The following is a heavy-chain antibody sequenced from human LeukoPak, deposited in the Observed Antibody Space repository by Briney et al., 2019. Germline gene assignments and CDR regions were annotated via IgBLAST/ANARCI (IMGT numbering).Heavy chain of an antibody. D-gene: IGHD2-21*02. CDR3: ASGSVVTALDQ. V-gene: IGHV4-59*01. CDR2: IYYTGNT. CDR1: GGSITTYY. J-gene: IGHJ4*02. Sequence: SETQSLTCAVSGGSITTYYWTWIRQPPGQALEWIGYIYYTGNTKYNPSLESRVTMSIDTSKNEFSLKIYSVNAADTAVYFCASGSVVTALDQWGQGTLVTVSS.